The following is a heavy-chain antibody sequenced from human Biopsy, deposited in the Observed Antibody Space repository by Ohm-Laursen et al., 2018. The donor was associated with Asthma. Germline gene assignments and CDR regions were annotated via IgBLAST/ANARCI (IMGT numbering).Heavy chain of an antibody. CDR2: IYYSGST. D-gene: IGHD4-17*01. J-gene: IGHJ5*02. Sequence: SDTLSLTCTVSGGSINIGDYYWSWIRQHPVKGLERIGYIYYSGSTYYNPSLKSRVSISLDTSKNQFSLSLTSVTAADTAVYYCARTTYGDDGFDPWGQGTLVTVSS. V-gene: IGHV4-31*02. CDR3: ARTTYGDDGFDP. CDR1: GGSINIGDYY.